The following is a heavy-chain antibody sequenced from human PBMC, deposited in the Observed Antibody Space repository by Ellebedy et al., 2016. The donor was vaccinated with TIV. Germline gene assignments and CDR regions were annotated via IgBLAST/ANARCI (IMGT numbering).Heavy chain of an antibody. CDR1: GFTFDDYA. J-gene: IGHJ4*02. Sequence: PGGSLRLSCAASGFTFDDYAMHWVRQAPGKGLEWVSGISWNSGNIGYADSVKGRFTISRDNAKNSLYLQMNSLRAEDTALYYCAKGTNKYSGYKNYWGQGTLVTVSS. CDR3: AKGTNKYSGYKNY. CDR2: ISWNSGNI. V-gene: IGHV3-9*01. D-gene: IGHD5-12*01.